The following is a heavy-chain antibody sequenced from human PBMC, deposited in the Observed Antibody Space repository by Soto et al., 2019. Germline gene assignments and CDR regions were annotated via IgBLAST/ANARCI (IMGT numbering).Heavy chain of an antibody. V-gene: IGHV4-4*07. D-gene: IGHD1-1*01. Sequence: SETLSLTCTVSGGSISGFSWTWVRQPPGMPLEGLGHVSASGSTAYNPSLRSRLSLSLDVSKNRFSLELTSVTAADTATYFCARGGSTHYYYGLDVWGQGTTVTAP. J-gene: IGHJ6*02. CDR2: VSASGST. CDR1: GGSISGFS. CDR3: ARGGSTHYYYGLDV.